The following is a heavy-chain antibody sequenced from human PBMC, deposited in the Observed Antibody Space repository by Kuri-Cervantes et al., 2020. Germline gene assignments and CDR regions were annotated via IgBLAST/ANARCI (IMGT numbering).Heavy chain of an antibody. CDR3: ARVLGYSGYDWVDY. CDR1: GYTFTSYD. Sequence: ASVKVSCKASGYTFTSYDINWVRQATGQGLEWMGWMNPNSGNTGYAQKFQGRVTMTRSTSISTAYMELSSLRSEDTAVYYCARVLGYSGYDWVDYWGQGTLVTVSS. D-gene: IGHD5-12*01. V-gene: IGHV1-8*01. CDR2: MNPNSGNT. J-gene: IGHJ4*02.